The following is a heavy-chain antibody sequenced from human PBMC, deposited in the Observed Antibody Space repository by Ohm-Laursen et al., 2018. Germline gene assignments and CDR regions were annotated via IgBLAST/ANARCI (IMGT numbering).Heavy chain of an antibody. Sequence: SLRLSCAASGFTFSGYYMNWVRQAPGKGLEWVARIKSKVDGETTDYAAPVKGRFTISRDDSKKTLYLQMNSLKTEDTAVYYCSSDSGYKWELRAAGFDFWGQGTMVTVSS. D-gene: IGHD1-26*01. CDR1: GFTFSGYY. CDR2: IKSKVDGETT. J-gene: IGHJ4*02. V-gene: IGHV3-15*01. CDR3: SSDSGYKWELRAAGFDF.